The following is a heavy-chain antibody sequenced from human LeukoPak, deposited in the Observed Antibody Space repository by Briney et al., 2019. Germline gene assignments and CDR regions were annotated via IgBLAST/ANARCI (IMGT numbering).Heavy chain of an antibody. D-gene: IGHD1-26*01. J-gene: IGHJ5*02. Sequence: SETLSLTCTVSGGSISSYYWSWIRQPPGKGLEWIGYIYYSGSTNYNPSLKSRVTISVDTSKNQFSLKLSSVTAADTAVYYCARDRKRWELLGWFDPWGQGTLVTVSS. CDR3: ARDRKRWELLGWFDP. CDR1: GGSISSYY. V-gene: IGHV4-59*01. CDR2: IYYSGST.